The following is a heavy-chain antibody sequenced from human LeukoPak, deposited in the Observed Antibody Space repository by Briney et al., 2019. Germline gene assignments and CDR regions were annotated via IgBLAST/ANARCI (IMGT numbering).Heavy chain of an antibody. J-gene: IGHJ6*02. Sequence: PGGFLRLSCAASGFTFSSYSMNWVRQAPGKGLEWVSYISSSSSTIYYADSVKGRFTISRDNAKNSLYLQINSLRAEDTAVYYCAISGDVWGQGTTVTVSS. CDR2: ISSSSSTI. V-gene: IGHV3-48*04. CDR3: AISGDV. CDR1: GFTFSSYS. D-gene: IGHD1-14*01.